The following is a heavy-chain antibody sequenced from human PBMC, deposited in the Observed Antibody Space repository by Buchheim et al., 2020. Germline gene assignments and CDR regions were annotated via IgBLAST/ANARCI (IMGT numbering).Heavy chain of an antibody. J-gene: IGHJ6*02. CDR1: GFTFSSYS. D-gene: IGHD3-10*01. Sequence: EVQLAESGGGLVQPGGSLRLSCAASGFTFSSYSMNWVRQAPGKGLEWVSYISSSSSTIYYADSVKGRFTISRDNAKNSLYLQMNSLRAEDTAVYYCARDLGGSGSYYNSAFYYYYYGMDVWGQGTT. V-gene: IGHV3-48*04. CDR3: ARDLGGSGSYYNSAFYYYYYGMDV. CDR2: ISSSSSTI.